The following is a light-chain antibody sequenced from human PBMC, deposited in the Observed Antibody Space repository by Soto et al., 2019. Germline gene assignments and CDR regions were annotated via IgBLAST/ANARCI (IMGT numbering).Light chain of an antibody. CDR1: SSNIGAGYD. CDR2: VNR. CDR3: HSYDNRLSGSVV. J-gene: IGLJ2*01. V-gene: IGLV1-40*01. Sequence: QSVLTQPPSVSGAPGQRVTISCTGSSSNIGAGYDVHWYQQLPGTAPKLLIYVNRNRPSGVPDRFSASKSGPSASLAITGLQAEDEADYYCHSYDNRLSGSVVFGGGTKLTVL.